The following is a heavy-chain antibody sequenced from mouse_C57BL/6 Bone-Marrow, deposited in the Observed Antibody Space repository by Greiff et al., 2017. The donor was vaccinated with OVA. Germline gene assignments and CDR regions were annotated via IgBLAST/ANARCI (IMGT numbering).Heavy chain of an antibody. J-gene: IGHJ2*01. CDR1: GYTFTSYG. V-gene: IGHV1-81*01. D-gene: IGHD1-1*01. Sequence: VQLQESGAELARPGASVKLSCKASGYTFTSYGISWVKQRTGQGLEWIGEIYPRSGNTYYNEKFKGKATLTADKSSSTAYMELRSLTSEDSAVYFCARTSNYYGSSYLYFDYWGQGTTLTVSS. CDR2: IYPRSGNT. CDR3: ARTSNYYGSSYLYFDY.